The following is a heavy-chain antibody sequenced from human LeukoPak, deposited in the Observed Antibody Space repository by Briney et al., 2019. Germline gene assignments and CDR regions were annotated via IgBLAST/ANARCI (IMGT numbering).Heavy chain of an antibody. CDR2: IRQDGSAK. D-gene: IGHD2-8*01. CDR3: ARVNPLMAPGAFDI. V-gene: IGHV3-7*01. Sequence: PEGSLRLSCAASGFTFSSYWMTWVRQAPGKGLAWVANIRQDGSAKYYMDSVKGRFTISRDNAKNSLYLQMNSLGAEDTAVYYCARVNPLMAPGAFDIWGQGTMVAVSS. CDR1: GFTFSSYW. J-gene: IGHJ3*02.